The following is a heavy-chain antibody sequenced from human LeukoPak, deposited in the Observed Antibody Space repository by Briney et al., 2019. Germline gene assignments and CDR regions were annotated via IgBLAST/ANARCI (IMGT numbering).Heavy chain of an antibody. D-gene: IGHD2-15*01. CDR3: AREGVVDGLNWFDP. CDR2: IIPIFGTA. V-gene: IGHV1-69*05. CDR1: GGTFSSYA. J-gene: IGHJ5*02. Sequence: SVTVSCKASGGTFSSYAISWVRQAPGQGLEWMGRIIPIFGTANYAQKFQGRVTITTDESTSTAYMELSSLRSEDTAVYYCAREGVVDGLNWFDPWGQGTLVTVSS.